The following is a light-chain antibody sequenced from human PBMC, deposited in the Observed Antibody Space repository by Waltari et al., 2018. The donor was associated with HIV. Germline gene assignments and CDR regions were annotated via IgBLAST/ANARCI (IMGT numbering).Light chain of an antibody. J-gene: IGLJ2*01. CDR2: GVR. V-gene: IGLV2-14*01. Sequence: QSALTQPASVSGSPGQSITISCTGTSSDIGGYDYVSWYQQHPGKAPKLLISGVRSRPSGVANRFSGSRSGNTASLTISGLQADDEAHYYCSAYTTYSPLAVFGGGTKLTVL. CDR3: SAYTTYSPLAV. CDR1: SSDIGGYDY.